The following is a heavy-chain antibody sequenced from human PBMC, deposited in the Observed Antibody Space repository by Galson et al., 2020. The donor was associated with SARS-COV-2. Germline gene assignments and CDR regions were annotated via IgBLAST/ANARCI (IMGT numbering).Heavy chain of an antibody. V-gene: IGHV3-13*01. D-gene: IGHD6-19*01. J-gene: IGHJ4*02. Sequence: GSPRPPCAASGFTFSSFDLHWVPPATGQGLAWVSAIGTAGDTYYPGSVKGRFTISRENAKNYLYLQMNSLTAGDTAVYYCARGVSMYRSGWYYYCDYWGQGTLVTVSS. CDR3: ARGVSMYRSGWYYYCDY. CDR1: GFTFSSFD. CDR2: IGTAGDT.